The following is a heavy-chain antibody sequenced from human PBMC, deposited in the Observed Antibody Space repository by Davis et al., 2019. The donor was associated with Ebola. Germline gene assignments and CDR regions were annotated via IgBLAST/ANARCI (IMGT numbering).Heavy chain of an antibody. CDR1: GYVFGSYA. Sequence: ASVKVSCKASGYVFGSYAIHWVRQAPGQGLEWLGWLTTVNGKTKYSERFQGRVTITGDTSASTAYVDLSSLTSEDTAIYYCARSLPSVWGIAIDYDYWGQGTLVSVS. CDR3: ARSLPSVWGIAIDYDY. CDR2: LTTVNGKT. V-gene: IGHV1-3*04. D-gene: IGHD3-16*01. J-gene: IGHJ4*02.